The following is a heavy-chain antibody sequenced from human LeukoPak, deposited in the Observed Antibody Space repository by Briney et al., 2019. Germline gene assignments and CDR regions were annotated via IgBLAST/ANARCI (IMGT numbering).Heavy chain of an antibody. Sequence: SETLSLTCTVSGGSISTGAYYWGWIRQPPGKGLEWIGSIYYSGRTYYNPSLKSRVTISVDTSKNQFSLKMSSVTAADTAVYYCARLGQYCGSDCYPPSFDYWGQGTQVTVSS. CDR3: ARLGQYCGSDCYPPSFDY. CDR2: IYYSGRT. J-gene: IGHJ4*02. V-gene: IGHV4-39*01. CDR1: GGSISTGAYY. D-gene: IGHD2-21*02.